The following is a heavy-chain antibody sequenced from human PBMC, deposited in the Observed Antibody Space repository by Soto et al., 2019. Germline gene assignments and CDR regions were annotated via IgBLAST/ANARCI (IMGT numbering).Heavy chain of an antibody. CDR3: ANSNGNAWYTY. D-gene: IGHD6-13*01. V-gene: IGHV3-48*01. CDR1: GFTFSSYS. CDR2: ISSSSSTI. Sequence: PGGSLRLSCAASGFTFSSYSMNWVRQAPGKGLEWVSYISSSSSTIYYADSVKGRFTISRDNAKNSLYLQLTSVTVADTAVYYCANSNGNAWYTYWGQGTHVTVSS. J-gene: IGHJ4*02.